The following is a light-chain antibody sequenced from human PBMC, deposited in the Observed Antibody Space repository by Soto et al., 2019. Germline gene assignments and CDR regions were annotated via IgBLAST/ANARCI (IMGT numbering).Light chain of an antibody. CDR3: AAWDDSLHGYYV. CDR1: SSNIGSNT. J-gene: IGLJ1*01. V-gene: IGLV1-44*01. Sequence: QSVLTQPLSASGTPGQRVTISCSGSSSNIGSNTVNWYQQLPGTAPKLLIYSNNQRPSGVPDRFSGSKSGTSASLAISGLQSEDEADYYCAAWDDSLHGYYVFGTGTKVTV. CDR2: SNN.